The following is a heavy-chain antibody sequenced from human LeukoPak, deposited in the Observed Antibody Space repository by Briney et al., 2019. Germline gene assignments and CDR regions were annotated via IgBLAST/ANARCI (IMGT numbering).Heavy chain of an antibody. Sequence: GGSLRLSCAASGFTFSSYGMHWVRQAPGKGLEWVAVIWYDGSNKYYADSVKGRFTISRDNSKNTLYLQMNSLRAEDTAVYYCARDRSGIAAAGPLDYWGQGTLVTVSS. D-gene: IGHD6-13*01. CDR1: GFTFSSYG. CDR3: ARDRSGIAAAGPLDY. V-gene: IGHV3-33*01. J-gene: IGHJ4*02. CDR2: IWYDGSNK.